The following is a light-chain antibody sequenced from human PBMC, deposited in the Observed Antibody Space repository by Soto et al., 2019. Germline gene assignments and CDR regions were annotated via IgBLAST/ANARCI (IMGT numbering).Light chain of an antibody. CDR3: QQYGDWPLT. Sequence: EIVVTQSPATLSVSPGERATLSCRASQSVGNNCAWYQQKPGQAPRLLIFATSTRATGVPARFSGSGSGTEFTLTLSSLQSEDFAVYYCQQYGDWPLTFGGGAKVELE. CDR1: QSVGNN. J-gene: IGKJ4*01. V-gene: IGKV3-15*01. CDR2: ATS.